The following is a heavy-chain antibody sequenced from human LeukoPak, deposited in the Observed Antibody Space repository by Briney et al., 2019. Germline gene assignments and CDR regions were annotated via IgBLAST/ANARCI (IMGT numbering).Heavy chain of an antibody. J-gene: IGHJ4*02. V-gene: IGHV4-39*01. CDR2: IHYKGTP. D-gene: IGHD2-8*02. CDR3: ARLDPTGGDDY. CDR1: IGSIGGSSFS. Sequence: SETLSLTCTVSIGSIGGSSFSWGWVRQPPGKGLEWIGNIHYKGTPYINPTHTSRVTISVDTHNNQFSLNMISMTAADTGVYHCARLDPTGGDDYWGQGTPVTVSS.